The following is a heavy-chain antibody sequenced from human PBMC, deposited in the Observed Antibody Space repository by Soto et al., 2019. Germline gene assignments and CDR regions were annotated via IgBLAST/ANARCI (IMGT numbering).Heavy chain of an antibody. CDR3: ARGQRPGRFGVVIIGAFDI. V-gene: IGHV4-59*01. D-gene: IGHD3-3*01. CDR2: IYYSGST. CDR1: GGSISSYY. J-gene: IGHJ3*02. Sequence: PSETLSLTCTVSGGSISSYYWSWIRQPPGKGLEWIGYIYYSGSTNYNPSLKSRVTISVDTSKNQFSLKLSSVTAADTAVYYCARGQRPGRFGVVIIGAFDIWGQGTRVTVSS.